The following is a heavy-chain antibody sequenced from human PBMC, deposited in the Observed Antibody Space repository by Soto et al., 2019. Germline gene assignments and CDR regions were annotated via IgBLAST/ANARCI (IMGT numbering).Heavy chain of an antibody. D-gene: IGHD3-10*01. CDR2: IIPILGIA. CDR1: GGTFSSYT. J-gene: IGHJ4*02. V-gene: IGHV1-69*08. Sequence: QVQLVQSGAEVKKPGSSVKVSCKASGGTFSSYTISWVRQAPGQGLEWMGRIIPILGIANYAQKFQGRVTXTXXXSXGTAYMERSSLRSEETGVYYCAGEGYYYGSGAFFDYWGQGTLVTVSS. CDR3: AGEGYYYGSGAFFDY.